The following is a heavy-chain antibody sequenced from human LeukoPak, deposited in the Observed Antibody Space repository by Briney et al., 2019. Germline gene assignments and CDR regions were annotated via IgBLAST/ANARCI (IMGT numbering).Heavy chain of an antibody. J-gene: IGHJ4*02. CDR2: IIPNFGTA. CDR1: GGTFSSYA. Sequence: GASVKVSCKASGGTFSSYAISWVRQAPGQGLEWMGRIIPNFGTANYAQKFQGRVTITADKSTSTAYMELSSLRSEDTAVYYCARDPFRYYGSGSYYGFYFDYWGQGTLVTVSS. CDR3: ARDPFRYYGSGSYYGFYFDY. V-gene: IGHV1-69*06. D-gene: IGHD3-10*01.